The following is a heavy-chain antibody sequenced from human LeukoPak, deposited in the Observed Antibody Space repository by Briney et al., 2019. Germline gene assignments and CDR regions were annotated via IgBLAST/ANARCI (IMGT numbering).Heavy chain of an antibody. CDR1: GRSISSYY. D-gene: IGHD3-22*01. V-gene: IGHV4-59*12. CDR3: ARDYGSSGYSDAFDI. Sequence: PSETLSLTCTVSGRSISSYYWGWIRQPPGRGLGWIGYIYYSGSTNYNPSLKSRVTISVDTSKNQFSLKLSCVTAADTAVYYCARDYGSSGYSDAFDIWGQGTMGTVSS. J-gene: IGHJ3*02. CDR2: IYYSGST.